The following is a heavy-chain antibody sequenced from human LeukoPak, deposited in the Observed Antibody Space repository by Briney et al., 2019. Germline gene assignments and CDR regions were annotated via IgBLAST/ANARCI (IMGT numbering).Heavy chain of an antibody. J-gene: IGHJ4*02. Sequence: ASVKVSCKASGYTFSNYGISWVRQAPGQGLEWMGWISAYNGNTKYAQKFQGRVTLTTDTSTSTAYMELSRLRSDDTAVYYCARDPDIVVVVAATPQDDYWGQGTLVTVSS. CDR2: ISAYNGNT. D-gene: IGHD2-15*01. V-gene: IGHV1-18*01. CDR3: ARDPDIVVVVAATPQDDY. CDR1: GYTFSNYG.